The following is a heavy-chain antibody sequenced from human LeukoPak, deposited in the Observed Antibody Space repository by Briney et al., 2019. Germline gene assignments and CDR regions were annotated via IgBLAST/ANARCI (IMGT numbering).Heavy chain of an antibody. J-gene: IGHJ6*02. D-gene: IGHD5-24*01. V-gene: IGHV4-4*07. CDR1: GGSITGYY. CDR2: IYSGGST. Sequence: SETLSLTCTVSGGSITGYYWTWIRQPAGKGLEWIGRIYSGGSTNYNPPLKSRVTMSVDTTKNQFSLKLSSVTAADTAVYYCATVRDADSARGYYDMDVWGQGTTVTVSS. CDR3: ATVRDADSARGYYDMDV.